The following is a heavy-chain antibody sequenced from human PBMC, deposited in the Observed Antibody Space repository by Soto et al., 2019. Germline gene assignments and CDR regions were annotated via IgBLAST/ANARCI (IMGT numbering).Heavy chain of an antibody. CDR3: ERESTPLGAPKGLDY. Sequence: ASVKVSCKASGYTFTSYYMHSVRQAPAQGLEWMGIINPSGGSTNYAQKFHGRVTMTRDTSTRPVYMALSSLRSPATAVYYCERESTPLGAPKGLDYWGQGNLVTVS. J-gene: IGHJ4*02. V-gene: IGHV1-46*01. CDR2: INPSGGST. D-gene: IGHD4-17*01. CDR1: GYTFTSYY.